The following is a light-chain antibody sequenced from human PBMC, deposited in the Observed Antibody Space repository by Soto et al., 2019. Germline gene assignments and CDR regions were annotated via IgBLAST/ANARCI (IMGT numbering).Light chain of an antibody. V-gene: IGKV3-20*01. Sequence: EIVLTQSPGTLSSSPGERATLSCRASQIVTSNYLAWYQQKRGQAPRLLIWGASIRATGLPDRFSGGGSGTDFTLTISRLEAEDFEVYYCQQYGSSPGTFGQGTKVDI. CDR3: QQYGSSPGT. J-gene: IGKJ1*01. CDR2: GAS. CDR1: QIVTSNY.